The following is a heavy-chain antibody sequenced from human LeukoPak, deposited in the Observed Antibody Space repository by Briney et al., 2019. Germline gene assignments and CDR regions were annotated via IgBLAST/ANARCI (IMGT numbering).Heavy chain of an antibody. CDR2: IYTSGST. D-gene: IGHD1-26*01. V-gene: IGHV4-61*02. CDR1: GASVNSGNYY. CDR3: ARGGELMNF. Sequence: TLSLTCTVSGASVNSGNYYWTWIRQPAGKRLEWIGRIYTSGSTNYNPSLKSRVTISIDASKNQFSPRLSSVTAADTAVYYCARGGELMNFWGQGTLVTVSS. J-gene: IGHJ4*02.